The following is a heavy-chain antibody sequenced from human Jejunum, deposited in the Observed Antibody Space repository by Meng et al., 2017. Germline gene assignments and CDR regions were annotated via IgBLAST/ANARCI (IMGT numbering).Heavy chain of an antibody. CDR2: INTNTGNP. D-gene: IGHD3-3*01. V-gene: IGHV7-4-1*02. CDR1: GYTFTSQA. Sequence: QVRLVKSGLELKKPGASVKVSCKASGYTFTSQAMNWVRQAPGQGLEWMGWINTNTGNPRYAQGFTGRFVFSVDTSVSTAYLQITSLKAEDTAVYFCARDLTYGFLEWGQGTLVTVSS. CDR3: ARDLTYGFLE. J-gene: IGHJ4*02.